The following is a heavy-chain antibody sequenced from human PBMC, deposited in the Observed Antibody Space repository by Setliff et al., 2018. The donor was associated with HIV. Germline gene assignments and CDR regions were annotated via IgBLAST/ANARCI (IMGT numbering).Heavy chain of an antibody. CDR2: IKQDGSEK. CDR3: ATDCAVVGGTGSLDS. J-gene: IGHJ4*02. Sequence: PGGSLRLSCAASGFTFSTYWMSWVRQAPGKGLEWVANIKQDGSEKNYMDSVKGRFTISRDNAKISLYLQMNSLRVEDTAVYYCATDCAVVGGTGSLDSWGQGTLVTVSS. D-gene: IGHD1-26*01. V-gene: IGHV3-7*05. CDR1: GFTFSTYW.